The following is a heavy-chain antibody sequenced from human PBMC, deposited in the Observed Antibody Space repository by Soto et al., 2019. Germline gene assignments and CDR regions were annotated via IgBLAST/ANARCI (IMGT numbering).Heavy chain of an antibody. CDR2: IYYSGST. CDR1: GGSISSYY. J-gene: IGHJ4*02. V-gene: IGHV4-59*08. D-gene: IGHD3-10*01. CDR3: ATHQGYYGSGTYCFDY. Sequence: SETLSLTCTVSGGSISSYYWSWIRQPPGKGLEWIGYIYYSGSTNYNPSLKSRVTISVDTSKNQFSLKLRSVTAADATMYYCATHQGYYGSGTYCFDYWGQGALVTVS.